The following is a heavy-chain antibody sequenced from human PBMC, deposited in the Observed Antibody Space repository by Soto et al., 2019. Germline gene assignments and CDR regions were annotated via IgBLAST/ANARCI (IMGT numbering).Heavy chain of an antibody. CDR1: GYSFTSYW. CDR3: ARLEYSSSWGTTDYGMDV. D-gene: IGHD6-6*01. Sequence: RGESLKISCKGSGYSFTSYWISWVRQMPGKGLEWMGRIDPSDSYTNYSPSFQGQVTISADKSISTAYLQWSSLKASDTAMYYFARLEYSSSWGTTDYGMDVWGQGTTVTVSS. V-gene: IGHV5-10-1*01. CDR2: IDPSDSYT. J-gene: IGHJ6*02.